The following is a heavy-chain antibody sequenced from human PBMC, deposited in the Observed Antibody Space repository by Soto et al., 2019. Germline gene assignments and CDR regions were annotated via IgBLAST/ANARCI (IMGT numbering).Heavy chain of an antibody. CDR3: ARTLPSKQNQQTWAEAFDV. D-gene: IGHD2-2*01. Sequence: EVQLLESGGGLVQPGGSLRLSCAASGFTFRSYAMTWVRQVPGKGLEWVSTVSGRAASTKYADSVKGRFTISRDNSKNTLYLQVNVLRAEDTAGYYGARTLPSKQNQQTWAEAFDVWCQGTTVTVSS. V-gene: IGHV3-23*01. CDR1: GFTFRSYA. CDR2: VSGRAAST. J-gene: IGHJ3*01.